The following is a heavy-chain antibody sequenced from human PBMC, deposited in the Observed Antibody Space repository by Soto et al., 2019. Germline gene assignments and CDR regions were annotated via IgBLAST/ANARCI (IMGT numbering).Heavy chain of an antibody. D-gene: IGHD6-6*01. J-gene: IGHJ4*02. V-gene: IGHV2-5*02. CDR2: IYWDDDK. Sequence: QITLKESGPTLVKPTQTLTLTCTFSGFSLSTSGVDVGWIRQPPGKALEWLALIYWDDDKRYSPSLKSRLTIPKDTFKNPVVLTMTNMDPLDTATYYCVHRLPYSSSPEYSFDYWGQGTLVTVSS. CDR3: VHRLPYSSSPEYSFDY. CDR1: GFSLSTSGVD.